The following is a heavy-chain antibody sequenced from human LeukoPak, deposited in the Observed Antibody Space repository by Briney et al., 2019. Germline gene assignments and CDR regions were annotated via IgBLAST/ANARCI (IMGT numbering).Heavy chain of an antibody. Sequence: GGSLRLSCAASGFICSNDAMHWVRQAPGKGLEWVAFIWSDGSNKYYADSVKGRFTISRDNPEDTLYLQMNSLRVEDTAVYSCARDPAGSGFAFDSWGQGALVTVSS. D-gene: IGHD6-19*01. CDR3: ARDPAGSGFAFDS. CDR2: IWSDGSNK. CDR1: GFICSNDA. J-gene: IGHJ4*02. V-gene: IGHV3-33*01.